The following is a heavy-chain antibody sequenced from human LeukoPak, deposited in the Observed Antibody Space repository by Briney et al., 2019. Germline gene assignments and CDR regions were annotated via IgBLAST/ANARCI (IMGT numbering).Heavy chain of an antibody. Sequence: PGRSLRLSCTFSGLSFSDSAVTWVRQAPGKGLEWIGCTRSKVYGGTTEYAASVKGRITISRDESKSIAYLQMDSLTTEDTAVYFCARRERDFDYWGQGTLVTVSS. CDR1: GLSFSDSA. V-gene: IGHV3-49*04. CDR2: TRSKVYGGTT. J-gene: IGHJ4*02. CDR3: ARRERDFDY.